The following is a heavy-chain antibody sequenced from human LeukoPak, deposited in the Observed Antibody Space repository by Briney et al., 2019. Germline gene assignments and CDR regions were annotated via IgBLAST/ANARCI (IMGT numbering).Heavy chain of an antibody. Sequence: GGSLRLSCAASGGTFSSYAISWVRQAPGQGLEWMGGIIPIFGTANYAQKFQGRVTITADESTSTAYMELSSLRSEDTAVYYCARDPYYGSGSPWGQGTLVTVSS. CDR3: ARDPYYGSGSP. CDR2: IIPIFGTA. J-gene: IGHJ4*02. CDR1: GGTFSSYA. V-gene: IGHV1-69*01. D-gene: IGHD3-10*01.